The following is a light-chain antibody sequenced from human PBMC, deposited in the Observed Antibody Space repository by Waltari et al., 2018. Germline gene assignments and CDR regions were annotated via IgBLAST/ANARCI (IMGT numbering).Light chain of an antibody. J-gene: IGKJ2*01. V-gene: IGKV1-5*03. CDR2: KTS. CDR3: QQYDAGST. CDR1: QTVHNW. Sequence: DIQMTQSPSTLSASVGDRVTIICRASQTVHNWVAWYQQKPGAAPKPLIYKTSTLQSGVPSRFSGSGSGTEFTLTVSSLQPDDFATYYCQQYDAGSTFGQGTQLEI.